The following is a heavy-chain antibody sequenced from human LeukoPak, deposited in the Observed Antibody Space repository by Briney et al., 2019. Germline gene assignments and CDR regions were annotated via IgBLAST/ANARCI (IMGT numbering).Heavy chain of an antibody. V-gene: IGHV4-39*07. CDR1: GGSISSGTHY. CDR3: ARDSPSGSYHHFDY. Sequence: SETLSLTCSVSGGSISSGTHYWGWFRQPPGKGLEWIGNVYYSVSTHYNPSLKSRVTISLDMPRNQFSLKLSSVTAADTAVYYCARDSPSGSYHHFDYWGQGTLVTVSS. D-gene: IGHD3-10*01. J-gene: IGHJ4*02. CDR2: VYYSVST.